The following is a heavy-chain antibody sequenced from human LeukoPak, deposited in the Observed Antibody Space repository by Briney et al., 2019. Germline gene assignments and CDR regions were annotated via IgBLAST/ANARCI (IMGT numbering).Heavy chain of an antibody. CDR2: INPNSGGT. J-gene: IGHJ4*02. V-gene: IGHV1-2*02. CDR3: ARAPSAEYSSSSPFGY. Sequence: GASVKVSRKASGYTFTGYYMHWVRQAPGQGLEWMGWINPNSGGTNYAQKFQGRVTMTRDTSISTAYMELSRLRSDDTAVYYCARAPSAEYSSSSPFGYWGQGTLVTVSS. D-gene: IGHD6-6*01. CDR1: GYTFTGYY.